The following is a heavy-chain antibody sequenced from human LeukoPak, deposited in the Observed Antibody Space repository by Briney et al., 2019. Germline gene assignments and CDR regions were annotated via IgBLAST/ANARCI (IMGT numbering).Heavy chain of an antibody. CDR2: ISYDGSNK. D-gene: IGHD5-12*01. Sequence: QAGRSLRLSCAASGFTFSSYAMHWVRQAPGKGLEWVAVISYDGSNKYYADSVKGRFTISRDNSKNTLYLQMNSLRAEDTAVYYCAREGTYTRGYSGQSWGYGMDVWGQGTTVTVSS. V-gene: IGHV3-30*04. CDR3: AREGTYTRGYSGQSWGYGMDV. CDR1: GFTFSSYA. J-gene: IGHJ6*02.